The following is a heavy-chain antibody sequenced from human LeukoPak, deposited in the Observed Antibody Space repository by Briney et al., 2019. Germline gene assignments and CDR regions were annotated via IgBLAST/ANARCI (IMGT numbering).Heavy chain of an antibody. CDR3: AKAQLRYFDWEGTDYFDY. J-gene: IGHJ4*02. D-gene: IGHD3-9*01. Sequence: GGSLRLSCAASGFTFSSYAMSWVRQAPGKGLEWVSAISGSGGSTYYADSVKGRFTISRDNSKNTLYLQMNSLRAEDTAVYYCAKAQLRYFDWEGTDYFDYWGQGTLVTVSS. CDR2: ISGSGGST. V-gene: IGHV3-23*01. CDR1: GFTFSSYA.